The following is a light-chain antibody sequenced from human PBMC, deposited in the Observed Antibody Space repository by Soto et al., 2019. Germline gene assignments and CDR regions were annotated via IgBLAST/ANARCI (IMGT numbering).Light chain of an antibody. CDR3: TSWTTSTTMI. Sequence: HSALTQPASVSGSPGQSITISCTGTSSEIGAYNFVSWYQQHPGKAPKLMLYDVNIRPSGVSNRFSGSKSGNTASLTISGLQAEDEADYYCTSWTTSTTMIFGGGTKVTVL. V-gene: IGLV2-14*03. J-gene: IGLJ2*01. CDR1: SSEIGAYNF. CDR2: DVN.